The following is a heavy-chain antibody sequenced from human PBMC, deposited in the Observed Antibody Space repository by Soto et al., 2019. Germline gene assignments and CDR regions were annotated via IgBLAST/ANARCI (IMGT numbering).Heavy chain of an antibody. J-gene: IGHJ4*02. CDR1: GFSLSTSGVG. V-gene: IGHV2-5*02. CDR2: IYWDDDK. CDR3: AHSRRHWISSPEEY. Sequence: QITLKESGPTLVKPTQTLTLTCTFSGFSLSTSGVGVGWIRQPPGKALEWLALIYWDDDKRYSPSLKSRLTITKDTSKTQVVLTMTNMDPVDTATYYCAHSRRHWISSPEEYWGQGTLVTVSS. D-gene: IGHD2-2*03.